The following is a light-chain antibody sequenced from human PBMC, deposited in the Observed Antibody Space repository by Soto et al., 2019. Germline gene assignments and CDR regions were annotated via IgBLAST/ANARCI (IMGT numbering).Light chain of an antibody. Sequence: SYELTQPPSVSVAPGQTARITCGGNNIGSKSVHWYQQKAGQAPVLVVYEDSDRPSGIPERISGSNSGNTATLTISRVEAGDEADYYCQVWDTSNDHLVFGGGTKLTVL. CDR3: QVWDTSNDHLV. V-gene: IGLV3-21*02. J-gene: IGLJ2*01. CDR2: EDS. CDR1: NIGSKS.